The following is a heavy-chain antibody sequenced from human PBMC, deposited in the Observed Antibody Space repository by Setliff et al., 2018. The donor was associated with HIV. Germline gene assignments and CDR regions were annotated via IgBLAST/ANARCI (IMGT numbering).Heavy chain of an antibody. V-gene: IGHV1-18*01. CDR3: AGPRGDEVFDI. CDR1: GYTFTSFG. J-gene: IGHJ3*02. CDR2: ISAYNGNT. Sequence: ASVKVSCKASGYTFTSFGISWVRQAPGQGLEWMGRISAYNGNTDHGQRLQGRVTMTTDTSTRTAYMELRSLRSDDTAVYYCAGPRGDEVFDIWGQGTKVTVSS. D-gene: IGHD3-10*01.